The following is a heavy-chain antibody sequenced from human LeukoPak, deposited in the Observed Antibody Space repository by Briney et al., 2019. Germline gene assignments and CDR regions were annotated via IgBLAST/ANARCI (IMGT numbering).Heavy chain of an antibody. D-gene: IGHD3-22*01. V-gene: IGHV4-59*01. Sequence: PSETLSLTCTVSGGSISSYYWSWIRQPPGKGLEWIGYIYYSGSTNYNLSLKSRVTISVDTSKNQFSLKLSSVTAADTAVYYCASSDSSGYYWDWGQGTLVTVSS. CDR2: IYYSGST. CDR3: ASSDSSGYYWD. J-gene: IGHJ4*02. CDR1: GGSISSYY.